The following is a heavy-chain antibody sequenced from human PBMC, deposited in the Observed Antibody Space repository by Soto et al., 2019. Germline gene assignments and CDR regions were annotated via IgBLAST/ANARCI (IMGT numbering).Heavy chain of an antibody. CDR1: GGSISSSSYY. CDR3: ASSVATITPDY. CDR2: IYYSGST. J-gene: IGHJ4*02. D-gene: IGHD5-12*01. V-gene: IGHV4-39*01. Sequence: PSGTLSLTCTVSGGSISSSSYYWGWIRQPPGKGLEWIGSIYYSGSTYYNPSLKSRVTISVDTSKNQFSLKLSSVTAADTAVYYCASSVATITPDYWGQGTLVTVSS.